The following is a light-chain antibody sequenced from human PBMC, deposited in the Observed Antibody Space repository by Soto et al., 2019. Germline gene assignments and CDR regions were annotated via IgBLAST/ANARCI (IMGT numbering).Light chain of an antibody. CDR2: GNS. CDR1: SSNIGAGYD. Sequence: QSVLTQPPSVSGAPGQRVTISCTGSSSNIGAGYDVHWYQQLPGTAPKLLIYGNSNRPSGVPDRFSGSKSGTSASLAITGLQAEDDADYYCQSYDSSLSGWGFGGGTKLTVL. CDR3: QSYDSSLSGWG. J-gene: IGLJ3*02. V-gene: IGLV1-40*01.